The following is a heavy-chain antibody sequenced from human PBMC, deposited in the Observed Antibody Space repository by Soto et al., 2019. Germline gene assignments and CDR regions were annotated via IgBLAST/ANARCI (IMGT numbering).Heavy chain of an antibody. J-gene: IGHJ4*02. V-gene: IGHV4-39*01. Sequence: SETLSLTCIVSVESISSSSYYWGWIRQPPGKGLEWIGSIYYIGRTYYNPSFKSRVTISIDTSKNQFSLKLSSVTATDTAVYYCARQRTTVVTQAYFDHWGQGALVTVSS. CDR2: IYYIGRT. D-gene: IGHD2-21*02. CDR3: ARQRTTVVTQAYFDH. CDR1: VESISSSSYY.